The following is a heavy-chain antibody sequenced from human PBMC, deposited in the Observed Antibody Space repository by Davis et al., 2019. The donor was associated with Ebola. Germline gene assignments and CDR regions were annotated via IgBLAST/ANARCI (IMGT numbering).Heavy chain of an antibody. CDR3: ARGRRYSYGPPRY. J-gene: IGHJ4*02. CDR1: GASFSAYF. V-gene: IGHV4-34*01. D-gene: IGHD5-18*01. CDR2: ISQSGDT. Sequence: MPSETLSLTCAVSGASFSAYFWSWIRQPPGKGLEWIGRISQSGDTDYNPSLKSRVTISVDTSKNQFSLKLSSVTAADTAVYYCARGRRYSYGPPRYWGQGTLVTVSS.